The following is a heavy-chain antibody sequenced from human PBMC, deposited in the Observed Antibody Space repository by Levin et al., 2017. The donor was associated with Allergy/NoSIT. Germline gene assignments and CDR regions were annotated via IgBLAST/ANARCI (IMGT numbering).Heavy chain of an antibody. CDR3: ARDQSSGQGWFDT. CDR2: IIPIFGAT. D-gene: IGHD6-25*01. V-gene: IGHV1-69*13. Sequence: SVKVSCKASGDTFSEYTISWVRQAPGQGLEWMGGIIPIFGATNYAQKFQGRVTITADESTSTAYMELSSLTSEDTAIYYCARDQSSGQGWFDTWGQGTLVTVSS. J-gene: IGHJ5*02. CDR1: GDTFSEYT.